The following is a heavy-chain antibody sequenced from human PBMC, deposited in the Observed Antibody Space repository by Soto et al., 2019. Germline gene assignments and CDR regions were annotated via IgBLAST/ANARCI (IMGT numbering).Heavy chain of an antibody. CDR1: GGSISSGGYY. Sequence: QVQLQESGPGLVKPSQTLSLTCTVSGGSISSGGYYWSWIRQHPGKGLEWIGYIYYSGSTYYNPSPKSRVTISVDTSKNQFSLKLSSVTAADTAVYYCARNDLVVAAPYFDYWGQGTLVTVSS. CDR3: ARNDLVVAAPYFDY. CDR2: IYYSGST. J-gene: IGHJ4*02. D-gene: IGHD2-15*01. V-gene: IGHV4-31*03.